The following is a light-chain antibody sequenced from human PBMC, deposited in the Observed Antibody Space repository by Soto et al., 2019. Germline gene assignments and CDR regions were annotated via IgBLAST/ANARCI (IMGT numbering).Light chain of an antibody. CDR3: QQYYSSLVT. V-gene: IGKV4-1*01. CDR2: WAS. J-gene: IGKJ4*01. CDR1: QSVLYSSNNKNY. Sequence: DIVMTQSPDSLAVSLGDRATINCKSSQSVLYSSNNKNYLAWYQQKPGQPPKRLIYWASTRESGVPDRFSGSGSGTDFTLTISSLQAEDVAVYYCQQYYSSLVTFGGGTKVEIK.